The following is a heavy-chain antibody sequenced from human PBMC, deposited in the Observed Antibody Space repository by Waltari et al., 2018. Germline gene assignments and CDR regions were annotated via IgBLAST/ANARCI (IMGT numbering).Heavy chain of an antibody. CDR2: ISDDGRNK. D-gene: IGHD3-3*01. V-gene: IGHV3-30*01. Sequence: QVQLVESGGGVVQPGRSLRLSCAASGFPFSTYAMHWVRQAPGKGLEWVAVISDDGRNKYYADSVKGRFTISRDNSKNTLYLQMKSLRAEDTAVYYCARDSPNYVLGLLEWSPKYYFDYWGQGTLVTVSS. CDR3: ARDSPNYVLGLLEWSPKYYFDY. J-gene: IGHJ4*02. CDR1: GFPFSTYA.